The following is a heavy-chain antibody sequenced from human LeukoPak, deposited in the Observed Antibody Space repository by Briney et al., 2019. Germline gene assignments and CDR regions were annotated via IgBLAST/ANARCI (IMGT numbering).Heavy chain of an antibody. CDR1: GYTFTSYD. D-gene: IGHD2-2*01. CDR3: GXGXXYRRYCSSTSCYNWFDP. V-gene: IGHV1-8*01. Sequence: AXVKVSCKASGYTFTSYDINWVRQATGQGLEWMGWMNPNSGNTGYAQKFQGRVTMTRNTSISKAYMELSRLRSEDTAVYYCGXGXXYRRYCSSTSCYNWFDPWGQGTLVTVSS. CDR2: MNPNSGNT. J-gene: IGHJ5*02.